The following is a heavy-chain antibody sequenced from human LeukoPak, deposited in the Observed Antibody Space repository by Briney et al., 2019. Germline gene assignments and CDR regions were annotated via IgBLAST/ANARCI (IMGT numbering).Heavy chain of an antibody. CDR1: GYTFTGYY. J-gene: IGHJ6*02. CDR2: INPNSGGT. V-gene: IGHV1-2*02. D-gene: IGHD3-22*01. Sequence: ASVKVSCRASGYTFTGYYMHWVRQAPGQGLEWMGWINPNSGGTNYAQKFQGRVTMTRDTPISTAYMELSRLRSDDTAVYDCASGYYDSSGYSEYYYGMDVWGQGTTVTVSS. CDR3: ASGYYDSSGYSEYYYGMDV.